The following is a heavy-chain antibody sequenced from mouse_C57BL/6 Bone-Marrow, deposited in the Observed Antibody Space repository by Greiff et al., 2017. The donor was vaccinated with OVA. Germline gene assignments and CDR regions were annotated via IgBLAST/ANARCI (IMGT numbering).Heavy chain of an antibody. J-gene: IGHJ2*01. V-gene: IGHV1-81*01. CDR2: IYPRSGNT. CDR3: APLLRPLDY. D-gene: IGHD1-2*01. Sequence: VQRVETGAELARPGASVKLSCKASGYTFTSYGISWVKQRTGQGLEWIGEIYPRSGNTYYNEKFKGKATLTADKSSSTAYMELRSLTSEDSAVYFCAPLLRPLDYWGQGTTLTVSS. CDR1: GYTFTSYG.